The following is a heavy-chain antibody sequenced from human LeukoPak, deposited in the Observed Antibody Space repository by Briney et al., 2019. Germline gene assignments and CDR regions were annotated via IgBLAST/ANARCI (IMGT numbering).Heavy chain of an antibody. V-gene: IGHV3-23*01. J-gene: IGHJ4*02. Sequence: PGGSLRLSCAASGFTFSSYAMSWVRQAPGKGLEWVSTFTGSGGSTFYADSVKGRFTISRDNSKNTLYMQMNSLRAEDTAVYYCAKDLSAVGTTGFDSWGQGTRVTVSS. D-gene: IGHD1-26*01. CDR1: GFTFSSYA. CDR2: FTGSGGST. CDR3: AKDLSAVGTTGFDS.